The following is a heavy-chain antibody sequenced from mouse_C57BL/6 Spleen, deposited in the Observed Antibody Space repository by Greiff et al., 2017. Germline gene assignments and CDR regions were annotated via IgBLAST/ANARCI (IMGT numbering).Heavy chain of an antibody. D-gene: IGHD1-1*01. CDR3: ASTTVVGAGYFDV. J-gene: IGHJ1*03. V-gene: IGHV1-61*01. Sequence: VQLQQPGAELVRPGSSVKLSCKASGYTFTSYWMDWVKQRPGQGLEWIGNIYPSDSETHYNQKFKDKATLTVDKSSSTAYMQLSSLTSEDSAVYYCASTTVVGAGYFDVWGTGTTVTVSS. CDR1: GYTFTSYW. CDR2: IYPSDSET.